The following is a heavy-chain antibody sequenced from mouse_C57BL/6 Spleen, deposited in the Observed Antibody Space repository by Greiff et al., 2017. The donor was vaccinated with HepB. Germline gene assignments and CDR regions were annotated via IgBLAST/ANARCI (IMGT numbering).Heavy chain of an antibody. Sequence: QVQLQQPGAELVKPGASVKMSCKASGYTFTSYWITWVKQRPGQGLEWIGDIYPGSGSTNYNEKFKSKATLTVDTSSSTAYMQLSSLTSEDSAVYYCARKGYYRRYFDVWGTGTTVTVSS. CDR1: GYTFTSYW. D-gene: IGHD2-14*01. CDR2: IYPGSGST. CDR3: ARKGYYRRYFDV. J-gene: IGHJ1*03. V-gene: IGHV1-55*01.